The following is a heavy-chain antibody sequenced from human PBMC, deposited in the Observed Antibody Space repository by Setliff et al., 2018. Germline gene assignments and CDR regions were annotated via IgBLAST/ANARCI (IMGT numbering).Heavy chain of an antibody. CDR3: ARGPSPTVTPSRLIYFYHMDV. Sequence: ASVKVSCKTAGYTFLSYGLSWVRQAPGQGLEWMGWISAYTGKTDYAQNFQGRVTMTTDTSTSTAYMELSSLRFDDTALYYCARGPSPTVTPSRLIYFYHMDVWGTGTTVTVSS. D-gene: IGHD4-17*01. V-gene: IGHV1-18*01. CDR2: ISAYTGKT. CDR1: GYTFLSYG. J-gene: IGHJ6*03.